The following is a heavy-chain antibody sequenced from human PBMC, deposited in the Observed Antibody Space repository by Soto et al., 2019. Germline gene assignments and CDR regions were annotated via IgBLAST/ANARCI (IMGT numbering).Heavy chain of an antibody. V-gene: IGHV3-48*03. D-gene: IGHD1-7*01. J-gene: IGHJ4*02. Sequence: RLSCAASGLTFSTYEMNWVRQSPGKGVEWVSYMRGGGSPILYADSVRGRFTISRDNAKQSLYLQMKSLRAEDTAIYYCASKIFGTTYFDYWGQGAMVTVSS. CDR3: ASKIFGTTYFDY. CDR2: MRGGGSPI. CDR1: GLTFSTYE.